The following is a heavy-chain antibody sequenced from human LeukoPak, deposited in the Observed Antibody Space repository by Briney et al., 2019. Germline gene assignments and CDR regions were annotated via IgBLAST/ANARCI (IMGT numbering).Heavy chain of an antibody. CDR1: GFTFSSYA. J-gene: IGHJ4*02. CDR2: ISGSGGST. D-gene: IGHD2-2*01. V-gene: IGHV3-23*01. CDR3: AKDLRYALFVFVLDY. Sequence: GGSLRLSCAASGFTFSSYAMSWVRQAPGKGLEWVSAISGSGGSTYYADSVKGRFTISRDNSKNTLYLQMNSLRAEDTAVYYCAKDLRYALFVFVLDYWGQGTLVTVSS.